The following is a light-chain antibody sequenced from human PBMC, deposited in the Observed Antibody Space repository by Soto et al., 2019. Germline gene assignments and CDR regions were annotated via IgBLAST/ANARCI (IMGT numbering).Light chain of an antibody. CDR3: QQGDSFPFT. CDR2: AAS. V-gene: IGKV1-12*01. J-gene: IGKJ4*01. CDR1: QDISSW. Sequence: DIQMTQSPSSVSASVGDRVTISCRASQDISSWVAWYQQKPGRAPKLLISAASSLHSGVPRRFSGSGSGTDFSLIISSLQPEGFATYFCQQGDSFPFTFGGGTKVEI.